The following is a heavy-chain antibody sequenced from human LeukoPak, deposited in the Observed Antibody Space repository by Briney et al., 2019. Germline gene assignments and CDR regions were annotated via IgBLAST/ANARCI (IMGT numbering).Heavy chain of an antibody. V-gene: IGHV4-39*02. Sequence: SETLSLTCTVSGGAITSSSYYWNWVRQPPGKGLEWLGTISYSGTTYYNPSLKSRVTISVDTSKNQFSLKLSSVTAADTAVYYCARDVRVEVTMVRGVISYFDYWGQGTLVTVSS. CDR2: ISYSGTT. J-gene: IGHJ4*02. CDR3: ARDVRVEVTMVRGVISYFDY. D-gene: IGHD3-10*01. CDR1: GGAITSSSYY.